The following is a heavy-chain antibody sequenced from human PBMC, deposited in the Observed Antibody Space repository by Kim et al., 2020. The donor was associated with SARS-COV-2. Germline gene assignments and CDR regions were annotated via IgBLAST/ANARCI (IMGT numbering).Heavy chain of an antibody. CDR2: INSDGSST. J-gene: IGHJ3*02. Sequence: GGSLRLSCAASGFTFSSYWMHWVRQAPGKGLVWVSRINSDGSSTSYADSVKGRVTISRDNAKNTLYLQMNSLRAEDTAVYYCARGGSYSYDAFDIWGQGTMVTVSS. D-gene: IGHD5-18*01. V-gene: IGHV3-74*01. CDR3: ARGGSYSYDAFDI. CDR1: GFTFSSYW.